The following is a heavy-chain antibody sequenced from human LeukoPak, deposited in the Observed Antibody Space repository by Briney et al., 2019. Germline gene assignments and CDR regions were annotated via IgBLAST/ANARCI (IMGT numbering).Heavy chain of an antibody. D-gene: IGHD1-26*01. Sequence: GGSLRLSCAASGFTFSSYGMHWVRQAPGKGLEWVAVISYDGSNKYYADSVKGRFTISRDNSKNTLYLQMNSLRAEDTAVYYCAKDSDTGIVGATAEYFQHWGQGTLVTVSS. CDR1: GFTFSSYG. CDR2: ISYDGSNK. J-gene: IGHJ1*01. V-gene: IGHV3-30*18. CDR3: AKDSDTGIVGATAEYFQH.